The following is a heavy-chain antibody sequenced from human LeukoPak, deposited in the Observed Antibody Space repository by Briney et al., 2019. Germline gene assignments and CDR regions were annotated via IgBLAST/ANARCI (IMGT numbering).Heavy chain of an antibody. V-gene: IGHV3-7*01. Sequence: GGSLRLSCAASGPTFSNYWMSWVRQPPGKGLEWVANIKQDGSEKYYVDSVKGRFTISRDNAKNSLYLQMNNLSIEDTAVYYCARDGDGYKSIPFDYWGQGALVTVSS. CDR1: GPTFSNYW. D-gene: IGHD5-24*01. J-gene: IGHJ4*02. CDR3: ARDGDGYKSIPFDY. CDR2: IKQDGSEK.